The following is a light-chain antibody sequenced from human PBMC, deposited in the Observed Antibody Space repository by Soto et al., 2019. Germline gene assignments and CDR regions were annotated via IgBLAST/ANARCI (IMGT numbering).Light chain of an antibody. CDR3: SSYSSSRDAF. Sequence: QSVLTQPASVSGSPGQSITISCTGTSSDVGGYNYVSWYQQYPGKAPKLMIYEVSNRPSGVSNRFAGSKSGNTASLTISGLQAADEDAYYCSSYSSSRDAFFGGGTKLTVL. V-gene: IGLV2-14*01. CDR2: EVS. CDR1: SSDVGGYNY. J-gene: IGLJ2*01.